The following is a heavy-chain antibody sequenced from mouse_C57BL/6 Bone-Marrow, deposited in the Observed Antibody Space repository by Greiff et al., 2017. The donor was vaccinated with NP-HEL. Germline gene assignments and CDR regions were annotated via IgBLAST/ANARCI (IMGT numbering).Heavy chain of an antibody. J-gene: IGHJ4*01. CDR3: APEGYGKGYYYAMDY. CDR1: GYTFTDYY. D-gene: IGHD2-1*01. CDR2: INPNNGGT. V-gene: IGHV1-26*01. Sequence: VQLQQSGPELVKPGASVKISCKASGYTFTDYYMNWVKQSHGKSLEWIGDINPNNGGTSYNQKFKGKATLTVDKSSSTAYMELRSLTSEDSAVYYCAPEGYGKGYYYAMDYWGQGTSVTVSS.